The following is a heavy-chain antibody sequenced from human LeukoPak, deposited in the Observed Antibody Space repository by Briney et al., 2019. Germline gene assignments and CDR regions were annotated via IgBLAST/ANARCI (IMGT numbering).Heavy chain of an antibody. D-gene: IGHD3-10*02. V-gene: IGHV3-74*01. CDR2: INSDGSST. CDR1: GFTFSSYW. J-gene: IGHJ6*04. Sequence: GGSLRLSCAASGFTFSSYWMHWVRQAPGKGLVWVSRINSDGSSTGYADSVKGRFTISRDNAKNSLCLQMNSLRAEDTAVYYCAELGITMIGGVWGKGTTVTISS. CDR3: AELGITMIGGV.